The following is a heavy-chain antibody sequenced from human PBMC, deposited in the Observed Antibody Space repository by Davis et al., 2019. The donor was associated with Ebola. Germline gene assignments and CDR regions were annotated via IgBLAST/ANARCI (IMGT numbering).Heavy chain of an antibody. CDR2: ISYDGSNK. V-gene: IGHV3-30*18. D-gene: IGHD2-2*01. CDR1: GFTFSSYG. Sequence: GGSLRLSCAASGFTFSSYGMHWVRQAPGKGLEWVAVISYDGSNKYYADSVKGRFTISRDNSKNTLYLQLNSLRAEDTALYYCAKGDGVPAASWGYWGQGTLVAVSS. CDR3: AKGDGVPAASWGY. J-gene: IGHJ4*02.